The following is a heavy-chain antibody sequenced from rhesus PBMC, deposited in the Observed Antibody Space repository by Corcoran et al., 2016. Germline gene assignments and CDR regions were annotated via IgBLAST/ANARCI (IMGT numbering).Heavy chain of an antibody. V-gene: IGHV4-80*01. CDR3: ARIAAGPEGY. D-gene: IGHD6-13*01. CDR1: GGSLSRYW. J-gene: IGHJ4*01. Sequence: QVQLQASGPGLVKHSEALSLTGAVSGGSLSRYWWSWIRRPPGKGLEGIGEINGNSGSTNYNPSLKSRVTISKDASKNQFSLKLSSVTAADTAVYYCARIAAGPEGYWGQGVLVTVSS. CDR2: INGNSGST.